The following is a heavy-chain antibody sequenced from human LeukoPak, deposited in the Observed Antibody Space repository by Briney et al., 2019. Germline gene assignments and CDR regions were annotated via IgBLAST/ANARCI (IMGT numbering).Heavy chain of an antibody. J-gene: IGHJ4*02. CDR1: GFSLSSYW. D-gene: IGHD1-14*01. Sequence: PGGSLRLSCVASGFSLSSYWVHWVRQAPGKGLVWVSRINIEGSTTTYADSVKGRFTISRDNAKKTVSLQMNSLRAEDTAVYYCVSNHTGHDDYWGPGTLVTVSS. CDR3: VSNHTGHDDY. V-gene: IGHV3-74*03. CDR2: INIEGSTT.